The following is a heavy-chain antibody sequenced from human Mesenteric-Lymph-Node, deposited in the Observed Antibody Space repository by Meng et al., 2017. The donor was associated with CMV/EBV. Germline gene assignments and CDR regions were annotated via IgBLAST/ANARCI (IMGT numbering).Heavy chain of an antibody. CDR2: INSDGSST. Sequence: LSFAASGFTFSSYWMHWVRQAPGKGLVWVSRINSDGSSTSYADSVKGRFTVSRDNAKNTLYLQMNSLRREDTAVYYCARETVATIDYWGQGTLVTVSS. D-gene: IGHD4-11*01. J-gene: IGHJ4*02. CDR3: ARETVATIDY. V-gene: IGHV3-74*01. CDR1: GFTFSSYW.